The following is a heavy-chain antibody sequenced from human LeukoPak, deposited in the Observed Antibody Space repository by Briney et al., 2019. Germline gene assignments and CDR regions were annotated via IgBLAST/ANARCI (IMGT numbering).Heavy chain of an antibody. CDR2: ISRSGDIT. Sequence: GGSLRLSCAASGAAFSKYGMKWVRQAAGAGLEYISGISRSGDITHYADSVKGRFTISRDNSKNTLYLQMNSLRAEDTAVYYCAKARIVGATEGDFDYWGQGTLVTVSS. D-gene: IGHD1-26*01. J-gene: IGHJ4*02. V-gene: IGHV3-23*01. CDR3: AKARIVGATEGDFDY. CDR1: GAAFSKYG.